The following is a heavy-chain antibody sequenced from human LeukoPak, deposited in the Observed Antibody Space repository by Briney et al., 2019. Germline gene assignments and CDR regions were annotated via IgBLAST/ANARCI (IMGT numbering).Heavy chain of an antibody. CDR1: GGSISSYY. CDR2: IYTSGST. CDR3: ARDLHEDYGDYGFKGWFDP. Sequence: PSETLSLTCTVSGGSISSYYWSWIRQPAGKGLEWIGRIYTSGSTNYNPSLTSRVTMSVDTSKNQFSLKLSSVTAADTAVYYCARDLHEDYGDYGFKGWFDPWGQGTLVTVSS. J-gene: IGHJ5*02. D-gene: IGHD4-17*01. V-gene: IGHV4-4*07.